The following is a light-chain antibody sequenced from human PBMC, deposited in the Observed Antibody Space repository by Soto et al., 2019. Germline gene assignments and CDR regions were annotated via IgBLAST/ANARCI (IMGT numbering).Light chain of an antibody. V-gene: IGLV4-69*01. CDR2: LNSDGSH. CDR1: SGHSSYA. CDR3: QTWGTGIRV. J-gene: IGLJ3*02. Sequence: QLVLTQSPSASASLGASVKLTCTLSSGHSSYAIAWHQQQPEKGPRYLMKLNSDGSHSKGDGIPDRFSGSSSGAERYLTISSLQSEDEADYYYQTWGTGIRVFGGGTTLTVL.